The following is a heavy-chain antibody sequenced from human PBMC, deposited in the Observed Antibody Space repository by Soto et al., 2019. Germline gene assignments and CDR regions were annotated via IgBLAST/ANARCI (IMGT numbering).Heavy chain of an antibody. D-gene: IGHD2-15*01. V-gene: IGHV1-18*01. J-gene: IGHJ2*01. CDR2: IGPYNGNT. CDR3: ARCYCSVGSCYTCWHFDL. CDR1: GXTFNXXX. Sequence: QVXXVQSXAEVXKPGXSVKVSCKASGXTFNXXXXXXXRQAPGQGLEWMGWIGPYNGNTDHAQNFQGRVTMXXXXXXXXXXXXXXXXXXXXTALYYCARCYCSVGSCYTCWHFDLWGRGTLVTVXS.